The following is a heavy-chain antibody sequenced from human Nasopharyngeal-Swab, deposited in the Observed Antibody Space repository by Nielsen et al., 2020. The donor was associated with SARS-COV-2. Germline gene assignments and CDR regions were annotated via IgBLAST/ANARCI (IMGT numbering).Heavy chain of an antibody. CDR3: AKVRGLWIVATSHTFSFDY. D-gene: IGHD5-12*01. CDR1: GFTFTSFG. V-gene: IGHV3-30*18. Sequence: SLRLSCAASGFTFTSFGMHWVRQAPGKGLEWVAVISYYGSNTYYADSVKGRFTISRDNSKNTLYLQMNSLRAEDQAVYYCAKVRGLWIVATSHTFSFDYWGQGTLVTVSS. J-gene: IGHJ4*02. CDR2: ISYYGSNT.